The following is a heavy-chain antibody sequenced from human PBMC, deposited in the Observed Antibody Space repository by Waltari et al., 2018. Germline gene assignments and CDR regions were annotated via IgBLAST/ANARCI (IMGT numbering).Heavy chain of an antibody. Sequence: QVQLVESGGGVVQPGRSLRLSCAASGFTFSSYGMHWVRQAPGKGLEWVSVIWYDGSNKYYADSVKGRFTISRDNSKNTLYLQMNSLRAEDTAMYYCAKDGIVGATRNWFDPCGQGTLVTVSS. CDR3: AKDGIVGATRNWFDP. V-gene: IGHV3-30*18. CDR2: IWYDGSNK. CDR1: GFTFSSYG. J-gene: IGHJ5*02. D-gene: IGHD1-26*01.